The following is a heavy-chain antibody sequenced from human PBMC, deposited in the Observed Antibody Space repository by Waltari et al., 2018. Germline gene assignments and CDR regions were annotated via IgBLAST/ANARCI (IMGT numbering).Heavy chain of an antibody. D-gene: IGHD3-22*01. J-gene: IGHJ4*02. CDR2: IRYDGSNK. CDR3: AKDADDSSPY. Sequence: QVQLVESGGGVVQPGGSLRLSCAASGFTFRSYGLHWVRQAPGKGLEWVAFIRYDGSNKYYADSVKGRFTISRDNSKNTLYLQMNSLRAEDTAVYYCAKDADDSSPYWGQGTLVTVSS. V-gene: IGHV3-30*02. CDR1: GFTFRSYG.